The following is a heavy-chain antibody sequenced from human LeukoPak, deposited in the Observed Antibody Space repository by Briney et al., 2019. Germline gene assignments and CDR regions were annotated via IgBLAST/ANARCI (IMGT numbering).Heavy chain of an antibody. V-gene: IGHV4-4*09. CDR1: GGSISSYY. CDR3: ARLVHYYDSSGFSYYYYMDV. J-gene: IGHJ6*03. CDR2: IYTSGST. Sequence: PSETLPLTCTVSGGSISSYYWSWIRQPPGKGLEWIGYIYTSGSTNYNPSLKSRVTISVDTSKNQFSLKLSSVTAADTAVYYCARLVHYYDSSGFSYYYYMDVWGKGTTVTVSS. D-gene: IGHD3-22*01.